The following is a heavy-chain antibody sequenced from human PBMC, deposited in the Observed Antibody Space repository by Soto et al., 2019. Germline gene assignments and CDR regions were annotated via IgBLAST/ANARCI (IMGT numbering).Heavy chain of an antibody. CDR3: ARDQDIVAGNYYYYGMDV. CDR2: IWYDGSNK. Sequence: GGSLRLSCAASGFTFSSYGMHWVRQAPGKGLEWVAVIWYDGSNKYYADSVKGRFTISRDNSKNTLYLQMNSLRAEDTAVYYCARDQDIVAGNYYYYGMDVWGQGTTVTVS. CDR1: GFTFSSYG. V-gene: IGHV3-33*01. D-gene: IGHD5-12*01. J-gene: IGHJ6*02.